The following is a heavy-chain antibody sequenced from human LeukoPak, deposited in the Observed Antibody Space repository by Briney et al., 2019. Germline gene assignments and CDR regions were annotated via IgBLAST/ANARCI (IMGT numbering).Heavy chain of an antibody. Sequence: GGSLRLSCAASGFTFSSYAMSWVRQAPGKGLEWVSAISGSGGSTYYADSVKGRLTISRDNSKNTLYLQMNSLRAEDTAVYYCAKDWFGELFVDYWGQGTLVTVSS. CDR1: GFTFSSYA. D-gene: IGHD3-10*01. J-gene: IGHJ4*02. CDR2: ISGSGGST. CDR3: AKDWFGELFVDY. V-gene: IGHV3-23*01.